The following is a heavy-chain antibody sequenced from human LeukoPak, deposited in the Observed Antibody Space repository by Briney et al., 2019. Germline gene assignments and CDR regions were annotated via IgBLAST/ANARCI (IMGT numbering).Heavy chain of an antibody. Sequence: SETLSLTCTVSGGSISSYYWSWIRQPAGKGLEWIGRIYTSGSTNYNPSLKSRVTMSVDTSKNQFSLKLRSVTAADTAVYYCAQGGYCSSASCYNSEFFQHWGQGTLVTVSS. J-gene: IGHJ1*01. CDR1: GGSISSYY. V-gene: IGHV4-4*07. CDR3: AQGGYCSSASCYNSEFFQH. D-gene: IGHD2-2*01. CDR2: IYTSGST.